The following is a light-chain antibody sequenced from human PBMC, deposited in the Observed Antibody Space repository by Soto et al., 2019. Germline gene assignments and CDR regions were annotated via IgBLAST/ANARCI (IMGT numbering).Light chain of an antibody. J-gene: IGKJ1*01. CDR2: GAS. Sequence: EIVLTQSPGSLSLSPGERATISCRASQSVDSSFFAWYQQKPGHAPRLLIYGASNRATGIPDRFSGSGSGTDFTLTISRLETEDFAVYYCRQYVSSVTFGQGTKVEV. CDR3: RQYVSSVT. CDR1: QSVDSSF. V-gene: IGKV3-20*01.